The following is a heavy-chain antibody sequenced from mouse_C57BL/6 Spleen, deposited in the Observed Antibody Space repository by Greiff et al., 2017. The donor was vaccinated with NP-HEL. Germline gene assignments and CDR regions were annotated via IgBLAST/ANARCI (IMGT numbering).Heavy chain of an antibody. CDR3: ARGSSGPAWFAY. Sequence: QVHVKQPGAELVRPGTSVKLSCKASGYTFTSYWMHWVKQRPGQGLEWIGVIDPSDSYTNYNQKFKGKATLTVDTSSSTAYMQLSSLTSEDSAVYYCARGSSGPAWFAYWGQGTLVTVSA. CDR2: IDPSDSYT. J-gene: IGHJ3*01. D-gene: IGHD3-2*02. CDR1: GYTFTSYW. V-gene: IGHV1-59*01.